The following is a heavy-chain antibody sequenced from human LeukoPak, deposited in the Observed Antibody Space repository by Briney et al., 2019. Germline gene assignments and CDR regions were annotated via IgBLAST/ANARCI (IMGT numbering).Heavy chain of an antibody. CDR1: GGSISSSGYY. CDR3: ATHLRYCSSTTCYAPWFDP. J-gene: IGHJ5*02. V-gene: IGHV4-39*01. D-gene: IGHD2-2*01. CDR2: IYSSGTT. Sequence: QTSETLSFTCTVSGGSISSSGYYWGWIRQPPGKGLECIGNIYSSGTTYYNPSLKSRVTISLDTSKSQFSLRLSSVTAADTAVYYCATHLRYCSSTTCYAPWFDPWGQGTLVTVSS.